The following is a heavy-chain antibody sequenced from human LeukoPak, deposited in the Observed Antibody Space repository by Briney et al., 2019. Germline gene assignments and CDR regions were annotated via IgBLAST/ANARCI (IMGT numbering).Heavy chain of an antibody. CDR3: ATSVRYGPSYDY. CDR1: GYTFTSYG. D-gene: IGHD4-17*01. CDR2: INPSGGST. V-gene: IGHV1-46*01. Sequence: ASVKVSCKASGYTFTSYGISWVRQAPGQGLEWMGIINPSGGSTSYAQKFQGRVTMTRDTSTSTVYMELSSLRSEDTAVYYCATSVRYGPSYDYWGQGTLVTVSS. J-gene: IGHJ4*02.